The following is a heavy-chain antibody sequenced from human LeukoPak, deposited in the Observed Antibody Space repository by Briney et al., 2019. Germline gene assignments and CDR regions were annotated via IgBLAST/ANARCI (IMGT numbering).Heavy chain of an antibody. Sequence: SDTLSLTCTVSGGSISSGSYYWSWIRQPAGKGLEWIGRIYTSGSTNYNPSLKSRVTISVDTSKNQFSLKLSSVTAADTAVYYCASSSPLEYYYYGMDVWGQGTTVTVSS. J-gene: IGHJ6*02. V-gene: IGHV4-61*02. CDR3: ASSSPLEYYYYGMDV. CDR2: IYTSGST. CDR1: GGSISSGSYY. D-gene: IGHD6-6*01.